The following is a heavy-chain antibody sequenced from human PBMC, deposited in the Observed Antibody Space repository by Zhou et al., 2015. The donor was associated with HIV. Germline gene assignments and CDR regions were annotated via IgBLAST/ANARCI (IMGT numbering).Heavy chain of an antibody. CDR1: GFTFDYYG. D-gene: IGHD6-13*01. V-gene: IGHV3-33*05. Sequence: QVQLVESGGSVVQPGRSLRLSCVTSGFTFDYYGMHWVRQAPGKGLEWVAIILNDGSKRYYADSVKGRFTISRDNSKNTLYLQMNSLRAEDTAVYYCARSRAGSEGYYYYYMDVWGKGTTVTVSS. J-gene: IGHJ6*03. CDR3: ARSRAGSEGYYYYYMDV. CDR2: ILNDGSKR.